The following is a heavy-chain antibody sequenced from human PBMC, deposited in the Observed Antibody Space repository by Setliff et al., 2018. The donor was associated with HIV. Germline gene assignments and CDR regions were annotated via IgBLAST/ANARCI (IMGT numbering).Heavy chain of an antibody. J-gene: IGHJ3*02. D-gene: IGHD1-26*01. CDR3: ARGDGGSSGDAFDI. CDR1: GGSVSSADYH. V-gene: IGHV4-31*03. Sequence: TLSLTCTVFGGSVSSADYHWNWIRQHPGKGLEWIGYIYYSGSTYYNPSLKSRVTISVDTSKNQFSLKLSSVTAADTAVYYCARGDGGSSGDAFDIWGQGTMVTVSS. CDR2: IYYSGST.